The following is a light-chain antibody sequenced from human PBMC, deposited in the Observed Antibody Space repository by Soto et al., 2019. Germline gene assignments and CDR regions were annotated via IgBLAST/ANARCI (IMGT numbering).Light chain of an antibody. Sequence: QLVLTQPPSVSGAPGQRVTISCTGSSSNIGAGYDVHWYQQLPGTAPKLLIYANNNRPSGVPDRFSGSKSGTSASLAITGLQAEDEADYYCQSYDNSLSVLYVFGTGTKLTVL. CDR2: ANN. J-gene: IGLJ1*01. CDR1: SSNIGAGYD. CDR3: QSYDNSLSVLYV. V-gene: IGLV1-40*01.